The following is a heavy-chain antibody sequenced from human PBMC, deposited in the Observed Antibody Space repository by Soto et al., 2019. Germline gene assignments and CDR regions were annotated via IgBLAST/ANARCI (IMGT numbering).Heavy chain of an antibody. CDR1: GFSFRSSG. Sequence: QVQLVESGGGVVQPGRSLRLSCSASGFSFRSSGFHWGRQAPGKGLEWLAFISYDGSTKHYSDSVRGRFTVSRDNSKNTLYLQMSGLRPEDTAVYYCAKVLAPAGLHFSDFWGQGTLVAVSS. CDR2: ISYDGSTK. V-gene: IGHV3-30*18. D-gene: IGHD6-13*01. CDR3: AKVLAPAGLHFSDF. J-gene: IGHJ4*02.